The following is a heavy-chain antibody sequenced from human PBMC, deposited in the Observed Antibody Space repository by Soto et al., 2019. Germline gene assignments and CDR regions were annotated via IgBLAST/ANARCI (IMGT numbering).Heavy chain of an antibody. CDR3: TGGRKYDVLTGYNDY. V-gene: IGHV3-74*01. CDR1: GFTFSDYW. D-gene: IGHD3-9*01. CDR2: INDNGAIT. Sequence: EVQLLESGGGLVQPGGSLRLSCEASGFTFSDYWMHWVRQVPGRGLVWVARINDNGAITRYADSVKGRFTVSRDNANSTMFLQMNGLTAEDTAIYYCTGGRKYDVLTGYNDYWGQGTLVTVSS. J-gene: IGHJ4*02.